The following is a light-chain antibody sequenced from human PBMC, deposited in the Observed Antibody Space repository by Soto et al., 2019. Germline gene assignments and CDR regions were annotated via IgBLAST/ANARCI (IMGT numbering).Light chain of an antibody. CDR1: SSNIGAGYD. Sequence: QSVLTQPPSVSGAPGQRVTISWTGSSSNIGAGYDIHWYQQFPGTAPRLLIYANNNRPSGVPDRFSGSKSGTSASLAITGLQADDEAEYYCQSYDFGLSAHNYVFGTGTKLTVL. J-gene: IGLJ1*01. CDR3: QSYDFGLSAHNYV. CDR2: ANN. V-gene: IGLV1-40*01.